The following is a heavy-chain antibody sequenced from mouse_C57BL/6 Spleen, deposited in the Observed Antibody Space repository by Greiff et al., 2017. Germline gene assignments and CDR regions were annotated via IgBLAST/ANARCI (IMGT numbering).Heavy chain of an antibody. D-gene: IGHD1-1*01. V-gene: IGHV1-80*01. CDR1: GYAFSSYW. CDR3: ARDAYYYGSSYYAMDY. CDR2: IYPGDGDT. Sequence: VQLQQSGAELVKPGASVKISCKASGYAFSSYWMNWVQQRPGTGLEWIGQIYPGDGDTNYNGKFKGKATLTADKSSSTAYMQLSSLTSEDSAVYFCARDAYYYGSSYYAMDYWGQGASVTVSS. J-gene: IGHJ4*01.